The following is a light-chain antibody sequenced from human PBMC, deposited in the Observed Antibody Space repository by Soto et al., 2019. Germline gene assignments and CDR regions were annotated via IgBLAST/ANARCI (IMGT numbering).Light chain of an antibody. Sequence: QSVLTQPPSASGSPGQSVTISCTGTNSDVGAYNYVSWYQQHPGRAPKLLIFEVTKRPSGVPDRFSGSKSDNTASLTVSGLQADDEADYYCSSYAGSNNLVFGGGTQLTVL. V-gene: IGLV2-8*01. CDR2: EVT. CDR3: SSYAGSNNLV. J-gene: IGLJ2*01. CDR1: NSDVGAYNY.